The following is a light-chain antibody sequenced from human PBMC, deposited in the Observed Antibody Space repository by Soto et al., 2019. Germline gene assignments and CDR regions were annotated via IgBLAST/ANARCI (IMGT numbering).Light chain of an antibody. Sequence: IVMTQSPATLSVSPGERVTLSCRASQNLASNLAWYQQKPGQAPRLLIYGGNSRATGIPARFGGSGSGTDYTLTIDSLQSEDSAIYYCQQYNSWPPLTFGGGTKVEIK. CDR2: GGN. CDR3: QQYNSWPPLT. V-gene: IGKV3-15*01. CDR1: QNLASN. J-gene: IGKJ4*01.